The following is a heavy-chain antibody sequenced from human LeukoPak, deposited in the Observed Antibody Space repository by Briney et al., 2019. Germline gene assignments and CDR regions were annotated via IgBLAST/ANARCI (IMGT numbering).Heavy chain of an antibody. V-gene: IGHV4-61*02. CDR3: ARRGSSLDFDY. D-gene: IGHD3-16*01. CDR1: GGSISSGSYY. CDR2: IYTSGST. Sequence: SETLSLTCTVSGGSISSGSYYWGWIRQPAGKGLEWIGRIYTSGSTNYNPSLKSRVTISVDTSKNQSSLKLSSVTAADTAVYYCARRGSSLDFDYWGQGTLVTASS. J-gene: IGHJ4*02.